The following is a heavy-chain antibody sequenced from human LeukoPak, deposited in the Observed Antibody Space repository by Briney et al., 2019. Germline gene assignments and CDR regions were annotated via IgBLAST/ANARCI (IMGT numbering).Heavy chain of an antibody. CDR1: RFTLSTYW. V-gene: IGHV3-7*03. CDR3: ARSIPYGTTWYGRSDY. J-gene: IGHJ4*02. Sequence: PGGSLRLSCAASRFTLSTYWMSWVRQAPGKGLEWVAHIKPDGTTKFYVDSVKGRFTISRDNALNSLYLQMNSLRAEDTAICYCARSIPYGTTWYGRSDYWGQGTLVTVSS. CDR2: IKPDGTTK. D-gene: IGHD6-13*01.